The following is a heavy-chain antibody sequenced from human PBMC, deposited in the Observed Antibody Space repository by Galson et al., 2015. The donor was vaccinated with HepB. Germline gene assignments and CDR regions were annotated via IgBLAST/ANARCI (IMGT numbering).Heavy chain of an antibody. V-gene: IGHV1-69*13. CDR2: IMPLYGTT. D-gene: IGHD3-10*01. J-gene: IGHJ6*02. CDR3: ARNGQYQSPYYRYGMDV. CDR1: GGTFSRYS. Sequence: SVKVSCKASGGTFSRYSISWVRQARGQGLEWMGGIMPLYGTTNYAQKFQGRVTMTADDSTSTVYMEVSSLRSEDTAVYYCARNGQYQSPYYRYGMDVWGQGTTVTVS.